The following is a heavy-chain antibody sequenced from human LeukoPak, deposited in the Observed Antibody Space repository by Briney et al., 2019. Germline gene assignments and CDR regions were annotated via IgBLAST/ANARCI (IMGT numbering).Heavy chain of an antibody. D-gene: IGHD1-1*01. CDR1: GFTFSNYW. Sequence: GGSLRLSCAASGFTFSNYWMTWVRQAPGKGLEWVANIKQDGSEKNYVDSVKGRFTISRDNAQNSLYPQMNSLRAEATAVYFCARGPLGAVSQLGYWGQGTLVTVSS. J-gene: IGHJ4*02. CDR3: ARGPLGAVSQLGY. V-gene: IGHV3-7*03. CDR2: IKQDGSEK.